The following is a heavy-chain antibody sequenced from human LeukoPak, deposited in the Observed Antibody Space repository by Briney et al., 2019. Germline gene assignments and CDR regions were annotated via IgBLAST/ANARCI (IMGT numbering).Heavy chain of an antibody. J-gene: IGHJ4*02. CDR2: ISAYNGNT. D-gene: IGHD3-22*01. Sequence: ASVKVSCKASGYTFTSFGISWARQAPGQGLEWMGWISAYNGNTNYAQKLQGRVTMTTDTSTSTAYMELRSLRSDDTAVYYCARRPMNYYDSSGYYADEGYWGQGTLVTVSS. CDR3: ARRPMNYYDSSGYYADEGY. V-gene: IGHV1-18*01. CDR1: GYTFTSFG.